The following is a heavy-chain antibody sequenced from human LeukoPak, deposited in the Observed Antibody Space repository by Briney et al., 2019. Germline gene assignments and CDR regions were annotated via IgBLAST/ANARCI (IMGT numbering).Heavy chain of an antibody. Sequence: SETLSLTCTVSGGSISNYYWNWIRQPPGKGLEWIGYFYYSGGTIYNPSLKSRVTISVDTSKNQFSLNLSSVTAADTAVYYCARQYSGNDANWLDPWGQGTLVTVSS. J-gene: IGHJ5*02. V-gene: IGHV4-59*08. CDR2: FYYSGGT. D-gene: IGHD5-12*01. CDR3: ARQYSGNDANWLDP. CDR1: GGSISNYY.